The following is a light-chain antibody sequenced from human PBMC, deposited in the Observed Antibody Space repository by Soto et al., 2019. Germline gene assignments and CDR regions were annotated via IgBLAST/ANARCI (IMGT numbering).Light chain of an antibody. CDR1: QSIGKF. CDR2: AAS. CDR3: QQSYSTPIT. Sequence: DIQMTQSPSSLSASVGDRITVACRASQSIGKFLNWYHQRPGKAPKLLIYAASSLQSGVPSRFSGSGSGTDFTLTISSLQPEDFATYYCQQSYSTPITFGQGTRLEIK. J-gene: IGKJ5*01. V-gene: IGKV1-39*01.